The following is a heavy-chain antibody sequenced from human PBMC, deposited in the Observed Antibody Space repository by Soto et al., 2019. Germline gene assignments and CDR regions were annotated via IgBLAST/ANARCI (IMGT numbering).Heavy chain of an antibody. CDR2: ISSSSSYI. Sequence: EVQLVESGGGLVKPGGSLRLSCAASGFTFSSYSMNWVRQAPGKGLEWVSSISSSSSYIYYADSVKGRFTISRDNAKNSLYLQMNSLRAEDTAVYYCARATIFGVVIMEFDYWGQGTLVTVSS. CDR3: ARATIFGVVIMEFDY. J-gene: IGHJ4*02. CDR1: GFTFSSYS. D-gene: IGHD3-3*01. V-gene: IGHV3-21*01.